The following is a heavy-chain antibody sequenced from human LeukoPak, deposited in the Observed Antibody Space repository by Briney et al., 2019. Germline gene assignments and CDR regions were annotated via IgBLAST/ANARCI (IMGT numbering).Heavy chain of an antibody. J-gene: IGHJ4*02. CDR2: ISGSGGST. D-gene: IGHD4-23*01. CDR3: ARGGYGGNVGDY. CDR1: GFTFSTYS. Sequence: GGSLRLSCAASGFTFSTYSMTWVRQAPGKGLEWVSTISGSGGSTYYADSVKGRFTISRDNAKNSLYLQMNSLRAEDTAVYYCARGGYGGNVGDYWGQGTLVTVSS. V-gene: IGHV3-21*01.